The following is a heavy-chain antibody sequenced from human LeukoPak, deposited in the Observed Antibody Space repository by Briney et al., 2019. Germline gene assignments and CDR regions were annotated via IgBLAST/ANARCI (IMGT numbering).Heavy chain of an antibody. CDR3: ARLGWYCSSTSCRHFDY. V-gene: IGHV5-51*01. CDR1: GYSFTSYW. J-gene: IGHJ4*02. Sequence: GESLKISCKGSGYSFTSYWIGWVRQMPGKGLEWTGIIYPGDSDTRYSPSFQGQVTISADKSISTAYLQWSSLKASDTAMYYCARLGWYCSSTSCRHFDYWGQGTLVTVSS. D-gene: IGHD2-2*01. CDR2: IYPGDSDT.